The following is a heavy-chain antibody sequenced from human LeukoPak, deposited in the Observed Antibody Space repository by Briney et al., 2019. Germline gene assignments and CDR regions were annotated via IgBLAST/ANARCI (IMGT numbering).Heavy chain of an antibody. CDR3: ARVGYYYGYDAFDI. V-gene: IGHV1-2*02. D-gene: IGHD3-10*01. J-gene: IGHJ3*02. Sequence: ASVKVSCKASGYSFTDHYLHWVRQAPGQGLEWMGWINPNSGDTNYAQKFQGRVTMTRDTSIKTAYMELTTMTSDDTAVYYCARVGYYYGYDAFDIWGQGTMVTVSS. CDR1: GYSFTDHY. CDR2: INPNSGDT.